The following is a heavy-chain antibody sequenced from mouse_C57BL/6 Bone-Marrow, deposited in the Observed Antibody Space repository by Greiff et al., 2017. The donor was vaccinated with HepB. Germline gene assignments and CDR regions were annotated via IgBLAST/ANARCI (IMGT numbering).Heavy chain of an antibody. CDR1: GYTFTSYW. Sequence: QVQLQQPGAELVKPGASVKLSCKASGYTFTSYWMQWVKQRPGQGLEWIGEIDPSDSYTNYNQKFKGKATLTVDTSSSTAYMQLSSLTSEDSAVYDCARRGKFITSGVATDYFDYWGQGTTLTVSS. CDR3: ARRGKFITSGVATDYFDY. V-gene: IGHV1-50*01. D-gene: IGHD1-1*01. CDR2: IDPSDSYT. J-gene: IGHJ2*01.